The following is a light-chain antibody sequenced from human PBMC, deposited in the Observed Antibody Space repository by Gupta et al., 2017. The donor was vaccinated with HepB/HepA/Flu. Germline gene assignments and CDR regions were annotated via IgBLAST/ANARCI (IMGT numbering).Light chain of an antibody. J-gene: IGKJ3*01. Sequence: EIVLTQSPGTLSLSPGERATLSCRASQSVSSSYLAWYQQKPGQAPRLLIYGASSRATGIPDRFSGSGSGTDFTLTISRLEPEDFAVYYCQQYCSSPPTFGPGTKVHIK. CDR3: QQYCSSPPT. V-gene: IGKV3-20*01. CDR1: QSVSSSY. CDR2: GAS.